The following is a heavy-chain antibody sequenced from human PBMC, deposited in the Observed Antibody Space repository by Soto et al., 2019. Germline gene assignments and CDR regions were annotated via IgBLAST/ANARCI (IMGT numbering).Heavy chain of an antibody. CDR1: GFTVSSNY. V-gene: IGHV3-53*01. CDR2: IYSGGST. J-gene: IGHJ6*02. CDR3: ARDHHGYYYYGMDV. Sequence: EVQLVESGGGLIQPGGSLRLSCAASGFTVSSNYMSWVRQAPGKGLEWVSVIYSGGSTYYADSVKGRFTISRDNSKNTLYLQMNSLRAEDTAVYYCARDHHGYYYYGMDVWGQGTTVTVSS.